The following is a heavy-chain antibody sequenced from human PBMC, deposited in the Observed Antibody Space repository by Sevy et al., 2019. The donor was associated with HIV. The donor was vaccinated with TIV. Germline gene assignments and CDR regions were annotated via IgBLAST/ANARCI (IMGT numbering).Heavy chain of an antibody. D-gene: IGHD3-22*01. J-gene: IGHJ3*02. V-gene: IGHV3-7*01. CDR2: IKQDGSEK. CDR1: GFTFSSYW. CDR3: ARATDYYDSSGYWSAAFDI. Sequence: GGSLRLSCAAPGFTFSSYWMSWVRQAPGKGLEWVANIKQDGSEKYYVDSVKGRFTISRYNAKNSLYLQMNSLRAEDTAVYYCARATDYYDSSGYWSAAFDIWGQGTMVTVSS.